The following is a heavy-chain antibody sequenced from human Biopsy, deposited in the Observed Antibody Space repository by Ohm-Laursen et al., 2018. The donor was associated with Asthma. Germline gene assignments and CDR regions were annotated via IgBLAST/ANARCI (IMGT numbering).Heavy chain of an antibody. D-gene: IGHD3-9*01. CDR1: GFSLRTPGVG. V-gene: IGHV2-5*02. Sequence: PTQTLTLTCSFSGFSLRTPGVGVGCIRQSPVTALEWLALLYWDDYNLFRPSLKRRLTITKDPSKNQVALTMTKMDPVDPGTYYCALSQDSGFDDHSPSWFDPWGQGTLVTVSS. J-gene: IGHJ5*02. CDR2: LYWDDYN. CDR3: ALSQDSGFDDHSPSWFDP.